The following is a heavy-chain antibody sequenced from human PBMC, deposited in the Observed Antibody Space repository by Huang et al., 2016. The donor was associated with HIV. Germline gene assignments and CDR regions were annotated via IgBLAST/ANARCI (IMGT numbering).Heavy chain of an antibody. J-gene: IGHJ4*02. V-gene: IGHV3-30*02. D-gene: IGHD3-10*01. CDR2: IRYDGSNK. CDR1: GFTFINYG. CDR3: AKTRSRVTIHRGETDIPFDY. Sequence: QVQLVESGGGVVQPGGSLRLSCAASGFTFINYGMHWVRQAPSKGLEWVSFIRYDGSNKYYADSGKGRFTISRDSSKNTLHLQMNSLRAEDTAVYYCAKTRSRVTIHRGETDIPFDYWGQGSLVTVSS.